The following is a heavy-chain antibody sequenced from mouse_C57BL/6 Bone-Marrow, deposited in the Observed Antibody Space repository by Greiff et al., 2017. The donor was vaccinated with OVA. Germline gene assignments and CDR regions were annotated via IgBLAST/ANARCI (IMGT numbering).Heavy chain of an antibody. J-gene: IGHJ3*01. CDR3: TRPLLTGY. CDR2: IYPGNSDT. D-gene: IGHD1-2*01. CDR1: GYTFTSYW. Sequence: SGTVLARPGASVKMSCKTSGYTFTSYWMHWVKQRPGQGLEWIGAIYPGNSDTSYNQKFKGKAKLTAVTSASTAYMELSSLTNEDSAVYYCTRPLLTGYWGQGTLVTVSA. V-gene: IGHV1-5*01.